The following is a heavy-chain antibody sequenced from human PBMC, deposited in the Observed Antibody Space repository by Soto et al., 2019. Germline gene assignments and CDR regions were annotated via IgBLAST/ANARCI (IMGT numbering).Heavy chain of an antibody. CDR2: ISGSGGST. D-gene: IGHD6-6*01. Sequence: PGGSLRLSCAASGFTFSSYAMSWVRQAPGKGLEWVSAISGSGGSTYYADSVKGRFTISRDNSKNTLYLQMNSMRAEDTAVYYCAKDYRSVWYSRSSSLGFDPCGQGTLVTVSS. CDR3: AKDYRSVWYSRSSSLGFDP. CDR1: GFTFSSYA. J-gene: IGHJ5*02. V-gene: IGHV3-23*01.